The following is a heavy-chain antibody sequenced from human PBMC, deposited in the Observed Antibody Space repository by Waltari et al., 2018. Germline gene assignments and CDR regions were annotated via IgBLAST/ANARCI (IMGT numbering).Heavy chain of an antibody. Sequence: QITLKESGPTLVKPTQTLTLTCTFSGFSLSTSGVGVGWIRQPPGQALEWLALIYWDDDKRYSPSLKSRLTITKDTSKNQVVLTMTNMDPVDTATYYCAHSEGSGAYYYDSSGYYSPLYGMDVWGQGTTVTVSS. D-gene: IGHD3-22*01. CDR3: AHSEGSGAYYYDSSGYYSPLYGMDV. CDR1: GFSLSTSGVG. CDR2: IYWDDDK. V-gene: IGHV2-5*02. J-gene: IGHJ6*02.